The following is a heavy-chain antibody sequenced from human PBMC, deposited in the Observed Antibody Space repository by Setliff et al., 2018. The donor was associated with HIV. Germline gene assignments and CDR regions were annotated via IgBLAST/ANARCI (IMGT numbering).Heavy chain of an antibody. CDR2: INSDKGNT. V-gene: IGHV1-3*01. J-gene: IGHJ4*02. Sequence: EASVKVSCKASGYTFINYAIHWVRQAPGHRLEWMGWINSDKGNTKYSQKFQGRITITRDTSASTAHIEVSSLKSEDTAVYYCATLGVAVTGTVDYWGQGTPVTVSS. CDR1: GYTFINYA. CDR3: ATLGVAVTGTVDY. D-gene: IGHD6-19*01.